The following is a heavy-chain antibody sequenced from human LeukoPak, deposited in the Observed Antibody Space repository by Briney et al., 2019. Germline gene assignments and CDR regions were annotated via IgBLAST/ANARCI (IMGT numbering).Heavy chain of an antibody. D-gene: IGHD6-13*01. V-gene: IGHV1-8*01. CDR1: GYTFTSYD. CDR2: KNPNSGNT. Sequence: ASVKVSCKASGYTFTSYDINWVRQATGQGLEWMGWKNPNSGNTGYAQKFQGRVTMTRNTSISTAYMELSSLRSEDTAVYYCARTPTKVAAAGTSWFDPWGQGTLVTVSS. J-gene: IGHJ5*02. CDR3: ARTPTKVAAAGTSWFDP.